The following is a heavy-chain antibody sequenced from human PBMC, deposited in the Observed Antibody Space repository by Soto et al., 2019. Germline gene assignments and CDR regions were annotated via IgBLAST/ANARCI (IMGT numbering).Heavy chain of an antibody. Sequence: EVQLVESEGNLARPGESLRLSCTASGFKFDDYAFHWVRQAPGKGPEWVSGINWNGAYSGYADSVKGRFTISRDNAGNSVYLQMDTLRPEDTALYYCARVHSSGWYVEPYDAWGQGTMVTVSS. CDR3: ARVHSSGWYVEPYDA. V-gene: IGHV3-9*01. CDR2: INWNGAYS. D-gene: IGHD6-19*01. CDR1: GFKFDDYA. J-gene: IGHJ3*01.